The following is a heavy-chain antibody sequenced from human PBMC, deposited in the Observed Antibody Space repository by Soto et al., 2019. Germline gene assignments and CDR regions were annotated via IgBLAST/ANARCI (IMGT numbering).Heavy chain of an antibody. CDR1: GDSISSGDYY. Sequence: TLSLTCTVSGDSISSGDYYWNWIRQPAGKGLEWIGRIYTSRGTNYSPSLKSRVTISIDTSKNQFSLKLSSVTAADTAMYYCARGAAAGVDYGMDVWGRGNTVTVSS. CDR2: IYTSRGT. V-gene: IGHV4-61*02. CDR3: ARGAAAGVDYGMDV. D-gene: IGHD6-13*01. J-gene: IGHJ6*02.